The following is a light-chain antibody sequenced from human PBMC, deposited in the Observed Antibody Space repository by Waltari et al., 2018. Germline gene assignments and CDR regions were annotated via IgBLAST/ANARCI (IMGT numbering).Light chain of an antibody. V-gene: IGKV3-20*01. Sequence: EIVLTQSQGTLSLSPGERATLSCRDSQSVSSSYLAWYQQKPGQAPRLLIYGASSRFTGIPDRFSGSGSGTDFTLTISRLEPEDFAVYYCQQYGSSPWTFGQGTKVEIK. CDR2: GAS. CDR1: QSVSSSY. CDR3: QQYGSSPWT. J-gene: IGKJ1*01.